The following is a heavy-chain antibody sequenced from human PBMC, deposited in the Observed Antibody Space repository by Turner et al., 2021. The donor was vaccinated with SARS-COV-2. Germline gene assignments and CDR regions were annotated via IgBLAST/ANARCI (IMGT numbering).Heavy chain of an antibody. Sequence: QLQLQESGPGLVKPSETLSLTCTVSGGSISSSIYYWGWISQPPGKGLEWIGSIYYSGSTYNNSSLKRRVTMSVDTSKNQFSLKLTSVTSAETAVYYCARHSPELRGDFFDYWGQGTLVTVSS. V-gene: IGHV4-39*01. CDR2: IYYSGST. J-gene: IGHJ4*02. D-gene: IGHD1-26*01. CDR3: ARHSPELRGDFFDY. CDR1: GGSISSSIYY.